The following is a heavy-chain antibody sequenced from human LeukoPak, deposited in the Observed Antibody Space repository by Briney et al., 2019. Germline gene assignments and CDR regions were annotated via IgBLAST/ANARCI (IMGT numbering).Heavy chain of an antibody. CDR1: GFTFSSYE. CDR2: ISSSGSTI. J-gene: IGHJ4*02. D-gene: IGHD4-17*01. CDR3: AKGGGDYYFDY. V-gene: IGHV3-48*03. Sequence: GGSLRLSCAASGFTFSSYEMNWVRQAPGKGLEWVPYISSSGSTIYYADSVKGRFTISRDNAKNSLYLQMNSLRAEDTAVYYCAKGGGDYYFDYWGQGTLVTVSS.